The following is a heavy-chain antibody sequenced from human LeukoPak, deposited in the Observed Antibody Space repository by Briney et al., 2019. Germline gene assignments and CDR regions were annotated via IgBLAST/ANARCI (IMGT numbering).Heavy chain of an antibody. CDR3: TSTIFGVLISDY. Sequence: GRSRKLSCAVSGATFSGFAVDWVRQASGEGREWVCRIRSKPDNYTTSCATSVRGRFTVYRDDSKNTPYLQMNSLTTEDTAVYYCTSTIFGVLISDYWGQGTLVTVSS. D-gene: IGHD3-3*01. CDR1: GATFSGFA. CDR2: IRSKPDNYTT. J-gene: IGHJ4*02. V-gene: IGHV3-73*01.